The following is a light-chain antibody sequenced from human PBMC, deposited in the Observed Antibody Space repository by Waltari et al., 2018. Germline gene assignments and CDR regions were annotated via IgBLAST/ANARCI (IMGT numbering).Light chain of an antibody. CDR1: SGHSSNV. CDR2: VNSDGSH. Sequence: QLVLTQSPSASASLGASVKLTCTLSSGHSSNVIAWLQQQPAKGPRYLMKVNSDGSHSKGDKIPDRFSGSSSGAEHYLTTSSLQSEDEADYYCQTGGHGTWVFGGGTKLTVL. CDR3: QTGGHGTWV. J-gene: IGLJ3*02. V-gene: IGLV4-69*01.